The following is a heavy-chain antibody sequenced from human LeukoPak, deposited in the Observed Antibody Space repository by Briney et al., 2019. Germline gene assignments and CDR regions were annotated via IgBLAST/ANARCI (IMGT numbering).Heavy chain of an antibody. J-gene: IGHJ4*02. CDR3: ARISYDSSGYYDY. D-gene: IGHD3-22*01. CDR2: IDRDGNIT. V-gene: IGHV3-74*01. CDR1: GFTVSNHY. Sequence: PGGSLRLSCAASGFTVSNHYMSWVRQAPGKGLVWVSRIDRDGNITTYADSVKGRFTISRDNAKNTLYLQMNSLRAEDTAVYYCARISYDSSGYYDYWGQGTLVTVSS.